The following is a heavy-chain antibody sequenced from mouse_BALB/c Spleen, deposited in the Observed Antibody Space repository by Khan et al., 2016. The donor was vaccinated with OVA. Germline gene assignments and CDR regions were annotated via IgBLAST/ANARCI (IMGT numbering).Heavy chain of an antibody. Sequence: DVQLVESGGGLVTPGRSLKVSCAASGFTFSNYAMSWVRQTPEKRLEWVASISTGGSTYYPDSVKGRFTISRDNARNILYLQMSSLRSEDTAMYYCARDYWFVYWGQGTLVTGSA. J-gene: IGHJ3*01. V-gene: IGHV5-6-5*01. CDR1: GFTFSNYA. CDR2: ISTGGST. CDR3: ARDYWFVY.